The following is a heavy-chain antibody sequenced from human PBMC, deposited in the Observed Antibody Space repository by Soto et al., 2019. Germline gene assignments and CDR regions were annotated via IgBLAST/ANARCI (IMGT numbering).Heavy chain of an antibody. CDR2: IIPIFGTS. J-gene: IGHJ5*02. Sequence: QVQLVQSGAEVKKPGSSVKVSCKASGGTFNNHAINWVRQAPGQGLEWMGGIIPIFGTSNYAQKFQGRVTINPGEFNKTGHQEVNRPKSEEPARISWFKRKMREMATILRDEWFDPWGQGTLVTVSS. CDR1: GGTFNNHA. D-gene: IGHD5-12*01. CDR3: FKRKMREMATILRDEWFDP. V-gene: IGHV1-69*01.